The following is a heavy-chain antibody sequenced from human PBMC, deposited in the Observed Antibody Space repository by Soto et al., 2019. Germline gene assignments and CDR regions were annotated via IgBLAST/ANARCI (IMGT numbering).Heavy chain of an antibody. CDR2: ILPIFGPA. V-gene: IGHV1-69*13. J-gene: IGHJ6*02. CDR3: ARPLGTAMTNYYYGTDV. CDR1: GYSSTCFA. D-gene: IGHD5-18*01. Sequence: SVQVPSQASGYSSTCFAINWAGQAPGQGLGWLGGILPIFGPANYAQKLQGRVTITADESTSTDYMELSSLRSEDTAVYYCARPLGTAMTNYYYGTDVRGQGTTVPGS.